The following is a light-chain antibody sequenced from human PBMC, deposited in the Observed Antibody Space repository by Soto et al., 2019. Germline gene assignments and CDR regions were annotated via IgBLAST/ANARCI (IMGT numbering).Light chain of an antibody. Sequence: QSVLTQPASVSGSPGQSITISCTGTNSDVGGYNSVSWYQQHPGRPPKLMIYEVSHRPSGVSNRFSGSKSGTTASLTISGLQTEDEADYYCSSYTSSSTVIFSGGTNQTVL. CDR1: NSDVGGYNS. V-gene: IGLV2-14*01. J-gene: IGLJ2*01. CDR2: EVS. CDR3: SSYTSSSTVI.